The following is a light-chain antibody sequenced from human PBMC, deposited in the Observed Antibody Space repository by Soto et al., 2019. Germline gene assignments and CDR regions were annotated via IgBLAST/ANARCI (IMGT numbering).Light chain of an antibody. V-gene: IGKV3-15*01. CDR3: QQYNNWPPWT. CDR2: DAS. Sequence: EIVMTQSPATPSVSPGERATLSCRASQRVSRNLAWYQQKPGQAPRLLIYDASTRATGIPDRFSGSGSETEFTLTISSLQSEDYAIYYCQQYNNWPPWTFGQGTKVEIK. CDR1: QRVSRN. J-gene: IGKJ1*01.